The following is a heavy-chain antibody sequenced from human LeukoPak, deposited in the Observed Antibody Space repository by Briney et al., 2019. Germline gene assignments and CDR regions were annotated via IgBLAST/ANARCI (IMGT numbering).Heavy chain of an antibody. CDR1: GFTFSSYN. V-gene: IGHV3-21*01. CDR3: ARDLDIVVVPASWFDP. CDR2: ISSSSTYL. D-gene: IGHD2-2*03. Sequence: GGSLRLSCAASGFTFSSYNMNWVRQVPGKGLEWVSSISSSSTYLFYADSVKGRFTISRDNAKNSLYLQMSSLRAEDTAVYYCARDLDIVVVPASWFDPWGQGTLVTVSS. J-gene: IGHJ5*02.